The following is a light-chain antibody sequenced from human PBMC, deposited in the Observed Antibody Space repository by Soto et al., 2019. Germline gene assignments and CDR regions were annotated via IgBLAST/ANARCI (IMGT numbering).Light chain of an antibody. CDR3: QQRSNWPPES. Sequence: ETVLTQSPSTLCLSQGERATLSCRASQSVSSYLAWYQQKPGQAPRLLIYDASNRATGIPARFSGSGSGTDFTLTISSLEPEDFAVYYCQQRSNWPPESFGGRAKVDI. CDR2: DAS. J-gene: IGKJ4*01. V-gene: IGKV3-11*01. CDR1: QSVSSY.